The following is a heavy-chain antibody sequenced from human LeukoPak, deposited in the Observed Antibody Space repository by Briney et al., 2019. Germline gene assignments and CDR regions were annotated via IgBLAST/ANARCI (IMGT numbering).Heavy chain of an antibody. Sequence: GGSLRLSCAASEFTVSSNYMSWVRQAPGKGLEWVSVIYSGGSTYYADSVKGRFTISRDNSKNTLYLQMNSLRAEDTAVYYCASREAYWGQGTLVTVSS. CDR2: IYSGGST. J-gene: IGHJ4*02. V-gene: IGHV3-66*01. CDR3: ASREAY. CDR1: EFTVSSNY.